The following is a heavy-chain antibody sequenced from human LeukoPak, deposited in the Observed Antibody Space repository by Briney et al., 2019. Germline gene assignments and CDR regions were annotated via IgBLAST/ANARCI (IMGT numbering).Heavy chain of an antibody. CDR1: GGSISSYY. D-gene: IGHD2-2*01. CDR2: IYHSGST. V-gene: IGHV4-59*01. CDR3: ARLVGGCSSTSCYPPYYYYYGMDV. J-gene: IGHJ6*02. Sequence: SETLSLTCTVSGGSISSYYWSWIRQPPEKGLEWIGYIYHSGSTNYNPSLKSRVTISVDTSKDRFSLKLSSVTAADTAVYYCARLVGGCSSTSCYPPYYYYYGMDVWGQGTTVTVSS.